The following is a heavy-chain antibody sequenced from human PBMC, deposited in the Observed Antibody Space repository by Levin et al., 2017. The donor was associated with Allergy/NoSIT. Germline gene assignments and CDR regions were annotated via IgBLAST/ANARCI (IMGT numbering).Heavy chain of an antibody. Sequence: SGESLKISCKGSGYRFTTYLIAWVRQMPGKGLEWMGIISPDDSDTRYSPSFQGQVTISADKSTSTAYLQWNSLKASDTAMYYCARRALNTQGFDYWGQGTLVTVSS. CDR2: ISPDDSDT. V-gene: IGHV5-51*01. CDR3: ARRALNTQGFDY. CDR1: GYRFTTYL. J-gene: IGHJ4*02. D-gene: IGHD2-2*02.